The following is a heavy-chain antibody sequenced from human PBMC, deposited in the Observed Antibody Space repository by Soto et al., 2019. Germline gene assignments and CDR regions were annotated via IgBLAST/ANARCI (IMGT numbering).Heavy chain of an antibody. D-gene: IGHD4-17*01. V-gene: IGHV3-9*02. CDR1: GFTADDYA. Sequence: EVQLVESGGGLVQPGRSLRLSCVASGFTADDYAMHWVRQAPGKGLEWVSGISSNSDTIDYADSVKGRFTISRDNAKNSLFLQMNRLRPEDTALYYCAKDMIWGGMTTIHYFDSWGQGTLVTVSS. J-gene: IGHJ4*02. CDR2: ISSNSDTI. CDR3: AKDMIWGGMTTIHYFDS.